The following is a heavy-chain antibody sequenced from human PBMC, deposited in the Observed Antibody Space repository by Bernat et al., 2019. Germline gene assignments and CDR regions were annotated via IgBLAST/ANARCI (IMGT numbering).Heavy chain of an antibody. V-gene: IGHV6-1*01. CDR1: GDSVSRNSAA. CDR3: ARWAGGEWGFDY. CDR2: TYYRSKWYN. D-gene: IGHD7-27*01. J-gene: IGHJ4*02. Sequence: QVQLQQSGPGLVKPSQTLSLTCVISGDSVSRNSAAWNWIRQSPSGGLEWLGRTYYRSKWYNDYAVSVKSRVTINPDTYKNQFSLQLNSVTAEDTAVYYCARWAGGEWGFDYWGQGTLVTVSS.